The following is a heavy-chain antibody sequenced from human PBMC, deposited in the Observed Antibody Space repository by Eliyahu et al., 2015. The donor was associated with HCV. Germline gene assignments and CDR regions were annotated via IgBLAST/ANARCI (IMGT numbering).Heavy chain of an antibody. D-gene: IGHD4-23*01. CDR1: GFTFSSYW. CDR3: ARVRGDYVGDDSDY. V-gene: IGHV3-7*05. J-gene: IGHJ4*02. Sequence: EVQLVESGGGLVQPGGSLRLSCAASGFTFSSYWMSWVRQAPGKGLEWVANIKQDGSEKYYVDSVKGRFTISRDNAKNSLYLQMNSLRAEDTAVYYCARVRGDYVGDDSDYWGQGTLVTVSS. CDR2: IKQDGSEK.